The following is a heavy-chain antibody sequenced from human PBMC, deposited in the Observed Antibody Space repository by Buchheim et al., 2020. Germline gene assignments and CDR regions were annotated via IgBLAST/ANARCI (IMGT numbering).Heavy chain of an antibody. V-gene: IGHV3-23*01. CDR1: GFTFSNYA. Sequence: EVQLLESGGGLVQPGGSLRLSCAASGFTFSNYAMSWVRQAPGRGLEWVSAISGSAANTYYADSVKGRFTISRDNSKNKVYLQMNSLRAEDTAVYYCASPYCSGGTCHLYDYCGQGTL. D-gene: IGHD2-15*01. CDR2: ISGSAANT. J-gene: IGHJ4*02. CDR3: ASPYCSGGTCHLYDY.